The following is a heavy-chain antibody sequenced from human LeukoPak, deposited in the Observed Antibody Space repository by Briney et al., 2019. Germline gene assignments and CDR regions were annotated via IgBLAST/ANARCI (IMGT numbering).Heavy chain of an antibody. CDR1: GFTVITND. D-gene: IGHD1-14*01. J-gene: IGHJ4*02. CDR2: LYSDGNT. Sequence: GGSLRLSCAASGFTVITNDMTWVRQAPGKGLEWVAVLYSDGNTKYADSVQGRFTISRDNSKNTLYLEMNSLSPDDTAVYYCARGVEPLAANTLAYWGQGTLVTVSS. CDR3: ARGVEPLAANTLAY. V-gene: IGHV3-53*01.